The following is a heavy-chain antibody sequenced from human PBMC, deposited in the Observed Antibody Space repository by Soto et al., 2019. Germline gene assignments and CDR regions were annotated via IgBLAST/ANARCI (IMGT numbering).Heavy chain of an antibody. J-gene: IGHJ6*02. V-gene: IGHV1-8*01. CDR3: AKASGGPRNYGMDV. Sequence: ASVKVSCKASGYTFTSYDINWVRQATGQGLEWMGWMNPNSGNTGYAQKFQGRVTMTRNTSISTAYMELSSLRSEDTAVYYCAKASGGPRNYGMDVWGQGTTVTVSS. CDR2: MNPNSGNT. D-gene: IGHD2-15*01. CDR1: GYTFTSYD.